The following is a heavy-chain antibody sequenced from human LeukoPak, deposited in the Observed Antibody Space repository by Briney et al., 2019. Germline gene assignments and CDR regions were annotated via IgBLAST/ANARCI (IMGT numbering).Heavy chain of an antibody. V-gene: IGHV3-30*03. D-gene: IGHD3-10*01. CDR1: GFTFSNYG. CDR3: AREGYYGSGSPPSLYFDY. J-gene: IGHJ4*02. CDR2: TSSDLNVK. Sequence: GGSLRLSRAASGFTFSNYGIHWVRQAPGKGLEWVAVTSSDLNVKLYADSVKGRFTISRDNSRSTLYLQMNSLRPEATAIYYCAREGYYGSGSPPSLYFDYWGQGTLVTVSS.